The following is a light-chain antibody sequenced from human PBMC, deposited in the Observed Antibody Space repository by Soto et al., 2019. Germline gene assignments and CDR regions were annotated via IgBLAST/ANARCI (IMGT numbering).Light chain of an antibody. V-gene: IGKV3-11*01. CDR3: QQRSNWPP. Sequence: EIVLTLSPATLSLSPGERATLSCRASQSVSSYLAWYQQKPGQAPRLLIYDASNRATGIPARFSGSGSGTDFTLTISSLEPEDFAVYYCQQRSNWPPLGQGTRLEIK. J-gene: IGKJ5*01. CDR1: QSVSSY. CDR2: DAS.